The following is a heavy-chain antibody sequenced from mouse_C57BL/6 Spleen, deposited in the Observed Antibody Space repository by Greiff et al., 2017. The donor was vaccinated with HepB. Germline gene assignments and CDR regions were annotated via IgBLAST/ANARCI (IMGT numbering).Heavy chain of an antibody. CDR3: APTTVVAPGFAY. CDR2: IDPSDSYT. Sequence: QVQLKQPGAELVRPGPSVKLSCKASGYTFTSYWMHWVKQRPGQGLEWIGVIDPSDSYTNYNQKFKGKATLTVDTSSSTAYMQLSSLTSEDSAVYYCAPTTVVAPGFAYWGQGTLVTVSA. CDR1: GYTFTSYW. D-gene: IGHD1-1*01. J-gene: IGHJ3*01. V-gene: IGHV1-59*01.